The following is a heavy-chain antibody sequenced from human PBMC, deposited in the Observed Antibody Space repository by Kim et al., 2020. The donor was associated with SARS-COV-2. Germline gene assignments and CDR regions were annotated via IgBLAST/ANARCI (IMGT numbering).Heavy chain of an antibody. V-gene: IGHV1-3*01. CDR2: INAGNGNT. J-gene: IGHJ4*02. CDR3: ARTSIAAPSFDY. D-gene: IGHD6-13*01. Sequence: ASVKVSCKASGYTFTSYAMHWVRQAPGQRLEWMGWINAGNGNTKYSQKFQGRVTITRDTSASTAYMELSSLRSEDTAVYYCARTSIAAPSFDYWGQGTLVTVSS. CDR1: GYTFTSYA.